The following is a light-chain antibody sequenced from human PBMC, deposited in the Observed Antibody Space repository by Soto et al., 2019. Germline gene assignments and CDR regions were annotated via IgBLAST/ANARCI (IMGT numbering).Light chain of an antibody. V-gene: IGKV3-20*01. CDR3: QQYGSSPRT. J-gene: IGKJ1*01. CDR2: GAS. CDR1: QSVRSGY. Sequence: EIVLTQSPGTLSLSPGERATLSCSASQSVRSGYFAWYQQKPGQAPRLLIVGASGRATGIPDRFSGGGSGTDFTLTISSLQSEDFAVYYCQQYGSSPRTFGQGTKVDI.